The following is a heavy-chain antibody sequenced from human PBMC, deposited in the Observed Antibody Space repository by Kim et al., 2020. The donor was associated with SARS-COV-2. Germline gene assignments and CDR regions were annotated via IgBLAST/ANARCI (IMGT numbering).Heavy chain of an antibody. V-gene: IGHV4-34*01. D-gene: IGHD4-17*01. CDR3: ARVGDYDYGMDV. J-gene: IGHJ6*02. Sequence: NYNPALTSRVTISVDTSKNQFSLKLSSVTAADTAVYYCARVGDYDYGMDVWGQGTTVTVSS.